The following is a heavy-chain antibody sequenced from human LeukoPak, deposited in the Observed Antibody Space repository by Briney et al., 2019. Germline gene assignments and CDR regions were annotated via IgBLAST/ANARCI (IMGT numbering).Heavy chain of an antibody. D-gene: IGHD3-3*01. CDR2: INQSGST. J-gene: IGHJ4*02. CDR1: GGSFSDYY. V-gene: IGHV4-34*01. CDR3: ARVTYYDFWSGYYRDY. Sequence: SETLSLTCTVSGGSFSDYYWTWIRQPPGKGLEWIGEINQSGSTSYTPSLKSRVTISVDTSKNQFSLKLSSVTAADTAVYYCARVTYYDFWSGYYRDYWGQGTLVTVSS.